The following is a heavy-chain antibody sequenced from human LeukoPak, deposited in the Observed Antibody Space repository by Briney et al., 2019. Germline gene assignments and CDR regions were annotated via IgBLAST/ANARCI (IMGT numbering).Heavy chain of an antibody. CDR1: GGSFSGYY. D-gene: IGHD2-15*01. V-gene: IGHV4-34*01. Sequence: SETLSLTCAVYGGSFSGYYWSWIRQPPGKGLEWIGEINHSGSTNYNPSLKSRVTISVDTSKNQFSLKLSSVTAADTAVYYCARVRWYCSGVRGYKPPGYYFFYWGHRNLGTLSP. CDR2: INHSGST. CDR3: ARVRWYCSGVRGYKPPGYYFFY. J-gene: IGHJ4*01.